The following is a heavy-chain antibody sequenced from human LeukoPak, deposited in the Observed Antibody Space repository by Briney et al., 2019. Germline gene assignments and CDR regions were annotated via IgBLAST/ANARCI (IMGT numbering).Heavy chain of an antibody. J-gene: IGHJ4*02. CDR1: GGTFSSYA. V-gene: IGHV1-69*13. CDR2: IIPIFGTV. Sequence: SVKVSCKASGGTFSSYAISWVRRAPGQGLEWMGGIIPIFGTVNYAQKFQGRVTITADESTSTAYMELSSLRSQDTAVYYCARIFGSSSSFDYWGQGTLVTVSS. D-gene: IGHD6-6*01. CDR3: ARIFGSSSSFDY.